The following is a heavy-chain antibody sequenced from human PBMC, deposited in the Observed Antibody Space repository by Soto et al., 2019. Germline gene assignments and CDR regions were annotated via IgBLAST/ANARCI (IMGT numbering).Heavy chain of an antibody. CDR2: IIPIFGTA. V-gene: IGHV1-69*05. CDR1: RGAGSGCS. CDR3: AAGADLPYCMSTKCYGRENWFDP. J-gene: IGHJ5*02. Sequence: VSSKAERGAGSGCSIRWVRHAPRQGLEWMGGIIPIFGTANYAQKFQGRVAITRDLSTTTSYMELSSLRSEDSAVYYCAAGADLPYCMSTKCYGRENWFDPWGQGTLVTVSS. D-gene: IGHD2-2*01.